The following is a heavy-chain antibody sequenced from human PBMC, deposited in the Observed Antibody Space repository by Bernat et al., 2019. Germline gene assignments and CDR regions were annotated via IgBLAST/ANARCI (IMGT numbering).Heavy chain of an antibody. D-gene: IGHD6-6*01. CDR1: GFTFSSYW. V-gene: IGHV3-74*01. Sequence: EVQLVESGGGLVQPGGSLRPSCAASGFTFSSYWMHWVRQAPGKGLVWVARINRDGSITTYADSVRGRFTTSRDNAKNTLFLQMTSLTAEGTAVYYCVRIGYSTSSLGIDYWGQGALVSVSS. J-gene: IGHJ4*02. CDR2: INRDGSIT. CDR3: VRIGYSTSSLGIDY.